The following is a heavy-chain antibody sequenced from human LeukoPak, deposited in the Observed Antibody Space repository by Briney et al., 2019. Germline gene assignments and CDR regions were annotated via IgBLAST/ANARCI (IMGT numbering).Heavy chain of an antibody. Sequence: GGSLRLSCAASGFTFSTYLMNWVRQAPGKGLEWVSSIGSSSSYIYYADSVKGRFTISRDNAKNSLYLQMNSLRAEDTAVYYCARDTTYAFDIWGQGTMVTVSS. V-gene: IGHV3-21*01. CDR3: ARDTTYAFDI. J-gene: IGHJ3*02. CDR2: IGSSSSYI. CDR1: GFTFSTYL. D-gene: IGHD1-1*01.